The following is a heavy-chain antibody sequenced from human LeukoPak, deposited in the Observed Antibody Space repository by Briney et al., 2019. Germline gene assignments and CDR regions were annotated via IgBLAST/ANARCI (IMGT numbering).Heavy chain of an antibody. D-gene: IGHD6-13*01. Sequence: GASVKVSCKASGYTFTSYGISWVRQAPGQGLEWMGWISAYNGNTNYAQKLQGRVTMTTDTSTSTAYMELRSLRSDDTAVYYCARDKQQQLVRSGFDPWGQGTLVTVSS. V-gene: IGHV1-18*01. CDR2: ISAYNGNT. J-gene: IGHJ5*02. CDR1: GYTFTSYG. CDR3: ARDKQQQLVRSGFDP.